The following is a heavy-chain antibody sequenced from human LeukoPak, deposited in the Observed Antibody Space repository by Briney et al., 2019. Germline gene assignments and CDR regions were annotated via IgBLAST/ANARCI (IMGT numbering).Heavy chain of an antibody. Sequence: GGPLRLSCAASRFTFSSYGMHWVRQAPGKGLEWVAVIWYDGSNKDYADSVKGRFTISRDNSKNTLYLQMNSLREEDTAVYYCARDKFGGSSSLIDYWGQGTLVTVSS. CDR2: IWYDGSNK. V-gene: IGHV3-33*01. CDR1: RFTFSSYG. CDR3: ARDKFGGSSSLIDY. J-gene: IGHJ4*02. D-gene: IGHD6-13*01.